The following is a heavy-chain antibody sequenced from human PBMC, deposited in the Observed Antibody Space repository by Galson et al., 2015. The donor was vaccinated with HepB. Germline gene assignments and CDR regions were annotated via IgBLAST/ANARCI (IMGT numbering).Heavy chain of an antibody. CDR3: ARDSLVRGVNQIDY. J-gene: IGHJ4*02. CDR2: ISSSGSTI. Sequence: SLRLSCAASGFTFSSYEMNWVRQAPGKGLEWVSYISSSGSTIYYADSVKGRFTISRDNAKNSLYLQMNSLRAEDTAVYYCARDSLVRGVNQIDYWGQGTLVTVSS. CDR1: GFTFSSYE. V-gene: IGHV3-48*03. D-gene: IGHD3-10*01.